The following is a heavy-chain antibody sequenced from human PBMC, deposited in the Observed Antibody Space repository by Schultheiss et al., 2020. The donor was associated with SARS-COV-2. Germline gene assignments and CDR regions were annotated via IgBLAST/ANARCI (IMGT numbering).Heavy chain of an antibody. CDR3: ARVGGSSSWYEYNWFDP. D-gene: IGHD6-13*01. CDR2: INYSGST. Sequence: SETLSLTCTVSGGSMSSYYWSWIRQPPGKGLEWIGYINYSGSTNYNPSLKSRVTISVDTSKNQFSLKLSSVTAADTAVYYCARVGGSSSWYEYNWFDPWGQGTLVTVSS. V-gene: IGHV4-59*01. CDR1: GGSMSSYY. J-gene: IGHJ5*02.